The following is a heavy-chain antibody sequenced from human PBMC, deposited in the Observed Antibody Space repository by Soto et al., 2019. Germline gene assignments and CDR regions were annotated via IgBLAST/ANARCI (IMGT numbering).Heavy chain of an antibody. D-gene: IGHD3-10*01. CDR1: GFSFSRYA. V-gene: IGHV3-30*04. Sequence: GGSLRLSCAASGFSFSRYAIHWVRQAPGKGLEWVAVISKDGSHKYYLDSVKGRFTISRDNSKNILYLQMNSLRDEDTAVYYGARSRSCAVAYSFDFWGQGTLVTVSS. J-gene: IGHJ4*02. CDR2: ISKDGSHK. CDR3: ARSRSCAVAYSFDF.